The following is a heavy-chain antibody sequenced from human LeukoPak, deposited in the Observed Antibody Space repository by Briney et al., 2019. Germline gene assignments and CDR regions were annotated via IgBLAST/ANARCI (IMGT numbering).Heavy chain of an antibody. J-gene: IGHJ5*02. CDR3: ARERKSLLWFGELLSWFDP. D-gene: IGHD3-10*01. V-gene: IGHV1-69*01. Sequence: SVKVSCKASGGTFSSYAISWVRQAPGQGLEWMGGIIPIFGTANYAQKFQGRVTITADESTSTAYMELSSLRSEDTAVYYCARERKSLLWFGELLSWFDPWGQGTLVTVSS. CDR1: GGTFSSYA. CDR2: IIPIFGTA.